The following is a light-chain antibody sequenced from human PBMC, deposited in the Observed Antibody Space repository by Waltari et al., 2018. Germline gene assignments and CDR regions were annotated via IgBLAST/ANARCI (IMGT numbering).Light chain of an antibody. CDR2: GAS. J-gene: IGKJ1*01. V-gene: IGKV3-15*01. CDR1: QSVSSN. Sequence: EIVMTQSPATLSVSPGERATLSCRASQSVSSNFAWYQQKHGQPPRPLIYGASTRATGIPASFSGSGSGTEFTLTISSLQSEDFALYYCQQYYTGPPTFGQGTKVEIK. CDR3: QQYYTGPPT.